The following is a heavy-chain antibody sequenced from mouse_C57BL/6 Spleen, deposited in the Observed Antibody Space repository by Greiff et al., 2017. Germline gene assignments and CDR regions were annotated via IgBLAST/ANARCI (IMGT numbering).Heavy chain of an antibody. V-gene: IGHV1-59*01. CDR1: GYTFTSYW. J-gene: IGHJ1*03. Sequence: VQLQQPGAELVRPGTSVKLSCKASGYTFTSYWMHWVKQRPGQGLEWIGVIDPSDSYTNYNHKFKGKATLTVDTSSSTAYMQLSSLTSEDSAVYYCARIVLRYPYWYFDVWGTGTTVTVSS. D-gene: IGHD1-1*01. CDR3: ARIVLRYPYWYFDV. CDR2: IDPSDSYT.